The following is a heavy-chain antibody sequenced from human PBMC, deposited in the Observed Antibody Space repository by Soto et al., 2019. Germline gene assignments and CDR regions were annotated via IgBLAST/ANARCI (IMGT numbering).Heavy chain of an antibody. V-gene: IGHV5-51*01. CDR2: IYPGDSDT. J-gene: IGHJ4*02. CDR1: GYSFTSYW. Sequence: GESLKISCKGSGYSFTSYWIGWVRQMPGKGLEWMGIIYPGDSDTRYSPSFQGQVTISADKSISTAYLQWSSLKASDTAMYYCARHSGPYCSGGSCYDYWGQGTLVTVSS. D-gene: IGHD2-15*01. CDR3: ARHSGPYCSGGSCYDY.